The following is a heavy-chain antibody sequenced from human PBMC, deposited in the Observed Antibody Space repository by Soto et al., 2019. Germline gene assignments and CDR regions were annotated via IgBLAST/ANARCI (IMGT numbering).Heavy chain of an antibody. Sequence: QVQLVQSGAEVKKPGASVRVSCKASGYTFTDYLIIWVRPAPGQGLEWMGWISPNNGDINYAQKAQGRVTLTTDTSSSTAYMDLRGLKSDDTAVDYCTRVNKDGNYTYYYYMDVWGKGTAVTVSS. J-gene: IGHJ6*03. CDR3: TRVNKDGNYTYYYYMDV. CDR2: ISPNNGDI. V-gene: IGHV1-18*01. CDR1: GYTFTDYL.